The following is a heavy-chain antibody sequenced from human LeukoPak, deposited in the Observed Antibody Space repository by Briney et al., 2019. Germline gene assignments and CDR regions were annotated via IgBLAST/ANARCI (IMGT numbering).Heavy chain of an antibody. CDR2: INHSGST. Sequence: SETLSLTCAVYGGSVSGYYWSWIRQPPGKGLEWIGEINHSGSTNYNPSLKSRVTISVDTSKNQFSLKLSSVTAADTAVYYCARGEYSSSWYTNYWGQGTLVTVSS. CDR1: GGSVSGYY. J-gene: IGHJ4*02. V-gene: IGHV4-34*01. D-gene: IGHD6-13*01. CDR3: ARGEYSSSWYTNY.